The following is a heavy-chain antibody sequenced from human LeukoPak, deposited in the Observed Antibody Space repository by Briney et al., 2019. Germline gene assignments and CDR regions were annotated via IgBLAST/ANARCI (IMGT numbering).Heavy chain of an antibody. CDR1: GYTFTGYD. CDR3: ARGGRDYDFWSGYTYYYYMDV. D-gene: IGHD3-3*01. V-gene: IGHV1-8*01. Sequence: ASVKVSCKASGYTFTGYDINWVRQATGQGLEWMGWMNPNSGNTGYAQKFQGRVTMTRNTSISTAYMELSSLRSEDTAVYYCARGGRDYDFWSGYTYYYYMDVWGKGTTVTVSS. J-gene: IGHJ6*03. CDR2: MNPNSGNT.